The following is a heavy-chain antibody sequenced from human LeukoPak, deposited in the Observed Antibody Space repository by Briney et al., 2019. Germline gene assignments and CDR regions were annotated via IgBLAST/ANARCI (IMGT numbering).Heavy chain of an antibody. J-gene: IGHJ5*02. Sequence: SETLSLTCAVYGGSFSGYYWSWIRQPPGKGLEWIGEINDSGYTNYNPSVKSRITISADTSKNQFSLQLRSVSAADTAVYHCVREETGNWFDPWGQGILVTVSS. D-gene: IGHD1-1*01. CDR3: VREETGNWFDP. V-gene: IGHV4-34*01. CDR1: GGSFSGYY. CDR2: INDSGYT.